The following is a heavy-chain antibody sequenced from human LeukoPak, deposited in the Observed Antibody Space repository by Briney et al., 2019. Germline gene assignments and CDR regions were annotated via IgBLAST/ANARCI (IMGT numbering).Heavy chain of an antibody. J-gene: IGHJ4*02. V-gene: IGHV3-30*18. D-gene: IGHD2-15*01. CDR2: ISYDGSNK. CDR1: GFTFSSYG. Sequence: PGRSLRLSRAASGFTFSSYGMHWVRQAPGKGLEWVAVISYDGSNKYYADSVKGRFTISRDNSKNTLYLQMNSLRAEGTAVYYCAKDATDYFDYWGQGTLVTVSS. CDR3: AKDATDYFDY.